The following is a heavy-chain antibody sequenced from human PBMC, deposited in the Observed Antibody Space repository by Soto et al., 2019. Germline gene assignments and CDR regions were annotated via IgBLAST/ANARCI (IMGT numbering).Heavy chain of an antibody. V-gene: IGHV4-59*01. Sequence: SETLSLTCTVSGGSISSYYWSWIRQPPWKGLEWIGYIYYSGSTNYNPSLKSRVTISVDTSKNQFSLKLSSVTSADTAVYYCARWVEVSLDYFDSWGQGNPVTVS. CDR2: IYYSGST. CDR3: ARWVEVSLDYFDS. J-gene: IGHJ4*02. CDR1: GGSISSYY. D-gene: IGHD2-15*01.